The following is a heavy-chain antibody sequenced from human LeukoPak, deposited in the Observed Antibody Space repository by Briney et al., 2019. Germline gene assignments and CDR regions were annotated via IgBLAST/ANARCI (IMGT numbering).Heavy chain of an antibody. V-gene: IGHV3-33*06. CDR1: GFTFSNYG. D-gene: IGHD1-26*01. CDR3: AKDLGLTSWRYLDY. CDR2: IWHDGSNK. J-gene: IGHJ4*02. Sequence: GGSLRLSCAASGFTFSNYGMHWVRQATGKGLEWVAVIWHDGSNKHYADSVKGRLTISRDNSMNKVYLQMNSLGAEDTAVYYCAKDLGLTSWRYLDYWGQGTLVTVSS.